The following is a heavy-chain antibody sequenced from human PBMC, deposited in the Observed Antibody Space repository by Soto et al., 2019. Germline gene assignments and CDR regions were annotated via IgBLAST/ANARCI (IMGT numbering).Heavy chain of an antibody. D-gene: IGHD3-22*01. J-gene: IGHJ3*02. CDR3: ARGYYDSRGQSNTFDI. CDR1: GASIIRSY. V-gene: IGHV4-59*01. Sequence: PSETLSLTCTVSGASIIRSYWSRIRQSPGKGLEWIGYVYYSGSTHYTPQLQSRGTISVDTSKHQFSLKLSAGTAADTAVYYCARGYYDSRGQSNTFDIWGQGTMVTVSS. CDR2: VYYSGST.